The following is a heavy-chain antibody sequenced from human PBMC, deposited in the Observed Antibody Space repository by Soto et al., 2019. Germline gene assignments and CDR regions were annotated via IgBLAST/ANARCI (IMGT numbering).Heavy chain of an antibody. CDR3: ARTMYSSGYSNPIPDY. CDR2: INAGNGNA. D-gene: IGHD3-22*01. V-gene: IGHV1-3*01. CDR1: GYTFTSYA. Sequence: ASVKVSCKASGYTFTSYAMHWVRQAPGQRLEWMGWINAGNGNAKYSQKFQGRVTITRDTSASTAYMELSSLRSEDTAVYYCARTMYSSGYSNPIPDYWGQGTLVTVSS. J-gene: IGHJ4*02.